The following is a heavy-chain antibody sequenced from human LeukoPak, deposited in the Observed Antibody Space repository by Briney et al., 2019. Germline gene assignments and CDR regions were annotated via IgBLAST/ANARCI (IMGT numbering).Heavy chain of an antibody. CDR1: GGSFSGYY. D-gene: IGHD2-21*01. CDR2: VNHSGST. J-gene: IGHJ6*03. V-gene: IGHV4-34*01. Sequence: PSETLSLTCAVYGGSFSGYYWSWIRQPPGKGLEWIGEVNHSGSTYYNPSLKSRVTISVDTSKNQFSLKLSSVIAADTAVYYCARVDWLANHYYYMDVWGKGTTVTVSS. CDR3: ARVDWLANHYYYMDV.